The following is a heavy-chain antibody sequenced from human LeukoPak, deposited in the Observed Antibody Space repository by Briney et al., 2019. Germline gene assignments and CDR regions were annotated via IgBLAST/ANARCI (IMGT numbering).Heavy chain of an antibody. CDR2: INPNSGGS. CDR1: GYSFTAYY. CDR3: ARGLGHYYGSGSPNWFDP. D-gene: IGHD3-10*01. V-gene: IGHV1-2*02. Sequence: ASVKVSCTASGYSFTAYYMHWVRQAPGQGLEWMGWINPNSGGSNYAQKFQGRVTMTRDTSISTAYMELSRLRSDDTAVYYCARGLGHYYGSGSPNWFDPWGQGTLVTVSS. J-gene: IGHJ5*02.